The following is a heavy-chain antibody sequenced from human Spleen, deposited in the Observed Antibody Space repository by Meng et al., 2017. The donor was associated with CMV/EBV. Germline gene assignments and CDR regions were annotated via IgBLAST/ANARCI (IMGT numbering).Heavy chain of an antibody. CDR2: IFHTGSA. D-gene: IGHD5-24*01. CDR3: ARIESGDDFFDY. J-gene: IGHJ4*02. V-gene: IGHV4-4*02. Sequence: GSLRLSCTVSGGSISTRNWWTWVRQPPGKGLEWIGEIFHTGSAYYNPSLESRVTLSVDRSKNQLSLKLTSVTAADTAIYYCARIESGDDFFDYWGRGTLVTVSS. CDR1: GGSISTRNW.